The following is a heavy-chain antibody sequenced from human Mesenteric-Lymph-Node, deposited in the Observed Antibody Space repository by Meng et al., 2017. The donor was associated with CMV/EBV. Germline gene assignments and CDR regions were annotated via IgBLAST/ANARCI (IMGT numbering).Heavy chain of an antibody. Sequence: SCKAAGGSFRTYRISWVRQGHGQGLGWMGRIMPMIDGGDYAAEFKDRVKISADKSTSTAYMELSSLRSEDTAMYYCARLDFIQLAGWGQGTLVTVSS. CDR3: ARLDFIQLAG. D-gene: IGHD3-3*01. J-gene: IGHJ4*02. CDR1: GGSFRTYR. CDR2: IMPMIDGG. V-gene: IGHV1-69*02.